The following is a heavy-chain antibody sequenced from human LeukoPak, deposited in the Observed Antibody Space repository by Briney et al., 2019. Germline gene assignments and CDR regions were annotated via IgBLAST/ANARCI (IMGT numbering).Heavy chain of an antibody. J-gene: IGHJ5*02. Sequence: PGRSLRLSCAASGFIFRIYGMHWVRQAPGKGLEWVALISYEGDSTYYADSVKGRFTISRDNSKDMLYLQMNSLRAGDTAVYYCARNYGDYRLTWRFDPWGQGTLVTVSA. D-gene: IGHD4-17*01. CDR2: ISYEGDST. CDR3: ARNYGDYRLTWRFDP. V-gene: IGHV3-30*03. CDR1: GFIFRIYG.